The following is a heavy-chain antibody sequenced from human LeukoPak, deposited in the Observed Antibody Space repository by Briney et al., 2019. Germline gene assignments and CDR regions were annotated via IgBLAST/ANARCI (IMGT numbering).Heavy chain of an antibody. CDR2: IYYSGST. CDR3: ARHASVDGNWPRPLDY. J-gene: IGHJ4*02. Sequence: KSSETLSLTCTVSGGSISSSPYYWGWIRQPPGKGLEWIGNIYYSGSTYYNPSLKSRVTISVDTSKIQFSIKLTSVTAADTAVYYCARHASVDGNWPRPLDYWGQGSLVTVSS. CDR1: GGSISSSPYY. V-gene: IGHV4-39*01. D-gene: IGHD6-19*01.